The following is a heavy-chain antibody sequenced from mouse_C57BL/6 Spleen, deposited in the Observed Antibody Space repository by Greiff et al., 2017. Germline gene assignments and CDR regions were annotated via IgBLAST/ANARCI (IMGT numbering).Heavy chain of an antibody. Sequence: EVQGVESGGGLVKPGGSLKLSCAASGFTFSSYAMSWVRQTPEKRLEWVATISDGGSYTYYPDNVKGRFTISRDNAKNNLYLQMSQLKSEDTAMYYCARAPGTRDYFDYWGQGTTLTVSS. V-gene: IGHV5-4*01. CDR2: ISDGGSYT. CDR1: GFTFSSYA. CDR3: ARAPGTRDYFDY. D-gene: IGHD4-1*01. J-gene: IGHJ2*01.